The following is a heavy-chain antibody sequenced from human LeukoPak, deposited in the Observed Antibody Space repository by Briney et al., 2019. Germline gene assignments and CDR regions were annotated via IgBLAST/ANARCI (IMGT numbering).Heavy chain of an antibody. CDR3: ARDESNLYSTTYAFNI. V-gene: IGHV4-59*02. D-gene: IGHD6-13*01. Sequence: GSLRLSCAASGFSVGSNYMNWVRQAPGKGLEWIGYIYYSGSTNYNPSLKSRVTISLDTSKNQFSLKLSSVSAADTAVYYCARDESNLYSTTYAFNIWGQGTMVTVSS. CDR2: IYYSGST. CDR1: GFSVGSNY. J-gene: IGHJ3*02.